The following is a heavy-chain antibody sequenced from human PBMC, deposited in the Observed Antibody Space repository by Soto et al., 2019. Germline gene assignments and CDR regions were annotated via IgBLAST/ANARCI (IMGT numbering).Heavy chain of an antibody. D-gene: IGHD3-10*01. Sequence: SETLSLTCTVSGGSISSYYWSWIRQPPGKGLEWIGYIYYSGSTNYNPSLKSRVTISVDTSKNQFSLKLSSVTAADTAVYYCARRSGQYAFDIWAKGQWSPSPQ. CDR3: ARRSGQYAFDI. J-gene: IGHJ3*02. V-gene: IGHV4-59*08. CDR2: IYYSGST. CDR1: GGSISSYY.